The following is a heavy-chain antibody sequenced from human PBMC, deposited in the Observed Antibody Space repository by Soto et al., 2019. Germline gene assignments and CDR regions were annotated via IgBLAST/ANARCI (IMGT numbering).Heavy chain of an antibody. J-gene: IGHJ6*02. CDR3: ATSRGGDEFSSGMDLWGQGMDV. D-gene: IGHD3-10*01. V-gene: IGHV3-15*01. CDR1: GFTFNTAW. Sequence: EVQLVESGGGLVKPGGSLRLSCTASGFTFNTAWMAWVRQAPGKGLQWVGRSNNGGVSDYAAPVRGRFIISRDNSKNTVYLQMNTLRTDDTAVYYCATSRGGDEFSSGMDLWGQGMDVLGRGTTVTVSS. CDR2: SNNGGVS.